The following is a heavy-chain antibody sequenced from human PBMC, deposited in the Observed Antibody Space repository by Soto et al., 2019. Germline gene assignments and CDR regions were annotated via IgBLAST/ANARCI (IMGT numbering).Heavy chain of an antibody. CDR1: GYTLTELS. Sequence: SVKVSCKVSGYTLTELSMHWVRQAPGKGLEWMGGFDPEDGETIYAQKFQGRVTMTEDTSTDTAYMELSSLRSEDTAVYYCAKDGGSATIFGLVGLRAFDICGQGTMVIVSS. CDR2: FDPEDGET. D-gene: IGHD3-3*01. CDR3: AKDGGSATIFGLVGLRAFDI. J-gene: IGHJ3*02. V-gene: IGHV1-24*01.